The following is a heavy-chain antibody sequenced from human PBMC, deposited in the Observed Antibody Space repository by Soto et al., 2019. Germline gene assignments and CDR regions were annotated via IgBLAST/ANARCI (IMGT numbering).Heavy chain of an antibody. Sequence: GGSLRLSCAASGFTFSGSAMHWVRQASGKGLEWVGRIRSKANNYATAYAASLKGRFTISRDDSKNTAYLRMNSLRTEDTAVYYCNRIADSVAATDQFDFWGQGILVTVSS. J-gene: IGHJ4*02. CDR3: NRIADSVAATDQFDF. D-gene: IGHD2-15*01. CDR2: IRSKANNYAT. CDR1: GFTFSGSA. V-gene: IGHV3-73*01.